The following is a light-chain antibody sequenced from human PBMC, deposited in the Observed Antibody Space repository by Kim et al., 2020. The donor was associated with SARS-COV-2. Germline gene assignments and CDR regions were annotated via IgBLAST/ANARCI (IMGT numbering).Light chain of an antibody. CDR1: QGISND. CDR3: QKYNGSPLT. Sequence: DSQMTQSPSSLSSSVGDRVTITCRASQGISNDLAWYQQKPGKAPTLLIYAASALQSGVPARFSGSGSGTDFTLTITRLQPEDVATYYCQKYNGSPLTFGQGTKVYIK. CDR2: AAS. V-gene: IGKV1-27*01. J-gene: IGKJ1*01.